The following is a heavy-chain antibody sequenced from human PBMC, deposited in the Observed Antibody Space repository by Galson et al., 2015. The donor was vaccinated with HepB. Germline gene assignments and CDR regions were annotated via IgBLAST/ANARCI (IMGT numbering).Heavy chain of an antibody. V-gene: IGHV3-30*04. Sequence: SLRLSCAASGFTFSSYAMHWVRQAPGKGLEWVAVISYDGSNKYYADSVEGRFTISRDNSKNTLYLQMNSLRAEDTAVYYCARERSVAYPYYYYGMDVWGQGTTVTVSS. J-gene: IGHJ6*02. CDR1: GFTFSSYA. D-gene: IGHD6-19*01. CDR3: ARERSVAYPYYYYGMDV. CDR2: ISYDGSNK.